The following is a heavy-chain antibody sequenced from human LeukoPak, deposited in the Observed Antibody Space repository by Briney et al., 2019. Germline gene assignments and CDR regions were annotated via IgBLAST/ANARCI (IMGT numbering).Heavy chain of an antibody. J-gene: IGHJ2*01. CDR3: ATVAVARYWYFDL. V-gene: IGHV4-59*01. CDR1: GGSISGSY. CDR2: ILYSGST. Sequence: SETLSLTCTVSGGSISGSYWSWIRQPPGKGLEWIGYILYSGSTNYNPSFESRVTISVDTSKNQFSLKLSSVTAADTAVYYCATVAVARYWYFDLWGRGTLVTVSS. D-gene: IGHD6-19*01.